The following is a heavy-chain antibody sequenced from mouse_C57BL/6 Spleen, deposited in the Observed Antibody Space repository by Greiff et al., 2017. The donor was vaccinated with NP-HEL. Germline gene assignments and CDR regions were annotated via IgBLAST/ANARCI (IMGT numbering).Heavy chain of an antibody. V-gene: IGHV1-4*01. J-gene: IGHJ4*01. D-gene: IGHD4-1*01. CDR3: ARNWDVNAMDY. CDR1: GYTFTSYT. CDR2: INPSSGYT. Sequence: QVQLQQSGAELARPGASVKMSCKASGYTFTSYTMHWVKQRPGQGLEWIGYINPSSGYTKYNQKFKDKATLTADKSSSTAYMQLSSLTSEDSAVYYCARNWDVNAMDYWGQGTSVTVSS.